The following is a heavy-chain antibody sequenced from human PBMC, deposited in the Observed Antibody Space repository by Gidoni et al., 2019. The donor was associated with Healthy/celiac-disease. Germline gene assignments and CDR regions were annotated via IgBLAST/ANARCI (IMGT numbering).Heavy chain of an antibody. D-gene: IGHD2-15*01. CDR1: GFTLSSYA. CDR3: AKVSGEFDY. J-gene: IGHJ4*02. V-gene: IGHV3-23*01. Sequence: EVQLLESGGGLVQPGVSLRLSCAASGFTLSSYAMSWVRQAPGKGLAWVSAISGSGGSTYYADAVKGRFTISRDNSKNTLYLQMNSLRAEDTAVYYCAKVSGEFDYWGQGTLVTVSS. CDR2: ISGSGGST.